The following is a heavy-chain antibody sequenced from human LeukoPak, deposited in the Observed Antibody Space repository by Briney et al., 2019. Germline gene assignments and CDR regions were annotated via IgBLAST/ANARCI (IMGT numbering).Heavy chain of an antibody. Sequence: SETLSLTCTVSGGSISSGGYYWSWIRQPPGKGLEWIGYIYHSGSTYYNPSLKSRVTISVDRSKNQFSLKLSSVTAADTAVYYCAGDYRGSLDYWGQGTLVTVSS. CDR1: GGSISSGGYY. D-gene: IGHD4-11*01. CDR3: AGDYRGSLDY. J-gene: IGHJ4*02. CDR2: IYHSGST. V-gene: IGHV4-30-2*01.